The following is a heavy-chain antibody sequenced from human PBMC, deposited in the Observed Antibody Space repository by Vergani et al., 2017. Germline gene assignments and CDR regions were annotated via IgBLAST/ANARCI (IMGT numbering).Heavy chain of an antibody. CDR3: VRDRGLCAGGRCYTEAWDY. CDR2: ISFDGTNE. CDR1: GFALNRHA. D-gene: IGHD2-2*02. V-gene: IGHV3-30-3*01. Sequence: QVQLVESGGGVVQPGTSLRLSCVVSGFALNRHAMYWVRQAPGKGLEWVVGISFDGTNEYYPDLVKGRFTISRDIAKNTLYLQVRSLRLEDTGVYHCVRDRGLCAGGRCYTEAWDYWGQGTPGTVSS. J-gene: IGHJ4*02.